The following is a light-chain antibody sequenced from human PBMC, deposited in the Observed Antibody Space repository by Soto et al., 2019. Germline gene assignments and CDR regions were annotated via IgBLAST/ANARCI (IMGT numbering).Light chain of an antibody. V-gene: IGKV3-20*01. Sequence: EIALTQSPDTLSLSLGERATLSCRASQSVSSSYLAWYRQKPGQAPRLLIYDASSRATGIPDRFTGSGSGTDFTITITRLEPEDFAVYSCQYYGASPQTFGQGTKVDIK. CDR3: QYYGASPQT. CDR2: DAS. CDR1: QSVSSSY. J-gene: IGKJ1*01.